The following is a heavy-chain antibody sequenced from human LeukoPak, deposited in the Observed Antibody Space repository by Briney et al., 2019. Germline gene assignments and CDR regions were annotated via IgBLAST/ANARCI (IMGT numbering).Heavy chain of an antibody. CDR2: ISAYNGNT. V-gene: IGHV1-18*01. Sequence: GASVKVSCKASGYTFTSYGISWVRQAPGQGLEWMGWISAYNGNTNYAQKLQGRVTMTTDTSTSTAYMELRSLRSDDTAVYYCARVDYDILTGYYIPFDYWGQGTLVTVSS. D-gene: IGHD3-9*01. CDR1: GYTFTSYG. CDR3: ARVDYDILTGYYIPFDY. J-gene: IGHJ4*02.